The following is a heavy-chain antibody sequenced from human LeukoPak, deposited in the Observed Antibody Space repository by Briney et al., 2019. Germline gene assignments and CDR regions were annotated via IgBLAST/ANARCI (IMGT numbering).Heavy chain of an antibody. V-gene: IGHV1-69*05. Sequence: ASVTVSCKASGGTFSSYAMSWVRQAPGQGLEGMGGINPIFGTANYAQTFQGRVTITTDESTSTAYMELSSLRSEDTAVYYCARLPYYYDSSGYYSGAFDIWGQGTMVTVSS. CDR2: INPIFGTA. CDR3: ARLPYYYDSSGYYSGAFDI. CDR1: GGTFSSYA. J-gene: IGHJ3*02. D-gene: IGHD3-22*01.